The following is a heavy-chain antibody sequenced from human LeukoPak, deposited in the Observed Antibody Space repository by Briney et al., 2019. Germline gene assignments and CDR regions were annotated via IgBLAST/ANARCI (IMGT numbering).Heavy chain of an antibody. CDR2: ISYEGSNE. J-gene: IGHJ4*02. D-gene: IGHD6-19*01. CDR3: ANDQRPPPTGYRSGCRPLDH. Sequence: PGGSLRLSCAASGFTFSSYGMHWVRQAPGKGLEWGAVISYEGSNEYYTDSVKGRFTISRDNSKKTLFLQLNSLTANDTALYHCANDQRPPPTGYRSGCRPLDHWGQGALVTVSS. CDR1: GFTFSSYG. V-gene: IGHV3-30*18.